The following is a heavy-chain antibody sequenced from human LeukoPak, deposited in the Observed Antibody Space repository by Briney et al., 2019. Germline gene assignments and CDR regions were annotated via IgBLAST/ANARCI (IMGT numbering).Heavy chain of an antibody. CDR2: IYSTGGT. D-gene: IGHD2-2*01. CDR3: TRGLRCSSHGCYADY. Sequence: SETLSLTCTVSGGSITDYYWSRIRQPAGEGLEWIGRIYSTGGTHYNPSFKNRVIMSVDTSRNQFSLKLTSVTAADTAVYYCTRGLRCSSHGCYADYWGQGTLITVSS. V-gene: IGHV4-4*07. CDR1: GGSITDYY. J-gene: IGHJ4*02.